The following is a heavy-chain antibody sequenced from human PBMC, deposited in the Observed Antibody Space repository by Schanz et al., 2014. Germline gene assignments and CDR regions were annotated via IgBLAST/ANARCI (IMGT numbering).Heavy chain of an antibody. Sequence: EEQLVESGGGLVQPGGSLRLSCASSGFSFTTYAMSWVRQAPGKGLEWVSSISSGGGSTYYADSVKGRFTISRDNAKNTLYLQMNSLRAEDTAVYYCARPALWFGDNCFDPWGQGTLVTVSS. J-gene: IGHJ5*02. CDR1: GFSFTTYA. CDR2: ISSGGGST. D-gene: IGHD3-10*01. V-gene: IGHV3-23*04. CDR3: ARPALWFGDNCFDP.